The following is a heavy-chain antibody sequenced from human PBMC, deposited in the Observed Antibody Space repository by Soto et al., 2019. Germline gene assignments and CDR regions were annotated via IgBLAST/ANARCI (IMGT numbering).Heavy chain of an antibody. CDR2: TYHSGST. J-gene: IGHJ4*02. CDR1: GYSVSSGYY. Sequence: TSETLSLTCTVSGYSVSSGYYWGWIRQPPGKGLEWIGTTYHSGSTLYNPSLKSQVTISVDTSKNQFSLRLTSVTAADTALYYCARDQTDSGGYSDSWGQGTLVTVSS. D-gene: IGHD2-15*01. V-gene: IGHV4-38-2*02. CDR3: ARDQTDSGGYSDS.